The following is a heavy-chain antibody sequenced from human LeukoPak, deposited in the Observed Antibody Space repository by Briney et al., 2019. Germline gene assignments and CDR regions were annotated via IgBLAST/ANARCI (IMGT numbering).Heavy chain of an antibody. CDR3: ATDIVVVPAAPY. CDR1: GYIFTTYA. V-gene: IGHV1-24*01. CDR2: FDPEDGET. J-gene: IGHJ4*02. Sequence: ASVKVSCKASGYIFTTYAITWVRQAPGQGLEWMGGFDPEDGETIYAQKFQGRVTMTEDTSTDTAYMELSSLRSEDTAVYYCATDIVVVPAAPYWGQGTLVTVSS. D-gene: IGHD2-2*01.